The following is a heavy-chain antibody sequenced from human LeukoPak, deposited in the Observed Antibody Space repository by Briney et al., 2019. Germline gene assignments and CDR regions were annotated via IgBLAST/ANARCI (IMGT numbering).Heavy chain of an antibody. D-gene: IGHD3-10*01. Sequence: GGSLRLSCAASGFTFSSYTMHWIRQAPGKGLEWVSSISGSNSYIFYADSVKGRFTVSRDNAKDSLYLQMNSLRAEDTAVYYCAKPRYYYGSGSPYYWGQGTLVTVSS. CDR1: GFTFSSYT. CDR2: ISGSNSYI. CDR3: AKPRYYYGSGSPYY. V-gene: IGHV3-21*01. J-gene: IGHJ4*02.